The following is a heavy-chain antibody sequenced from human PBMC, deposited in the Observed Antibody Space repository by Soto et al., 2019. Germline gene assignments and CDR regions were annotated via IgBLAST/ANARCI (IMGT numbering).Heavy chain of an antibody. CDR1: SCSSYA. D-gene: IGHD4-17*01. V-gene: IGHV3-23*01. CDR2: ISGSGFGT. J-gene: IGHJ3*02. Sequence: SCSSYAMSWVRQAPGKGLKWVSAISGSGFGTYYADSVKGRFTISRDNSKNTLYLQMNSLRAEDTAVYYCAKCMTTVTTFPFDIWGQGTMVTVSS. CDR3: AKCMTTVTTFPFDI.